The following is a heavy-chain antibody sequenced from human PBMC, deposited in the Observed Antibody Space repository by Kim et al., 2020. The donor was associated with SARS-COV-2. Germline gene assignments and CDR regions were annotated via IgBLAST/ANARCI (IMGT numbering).Heavy chain of an antibody. CDR2: ISSSSSTI. CDR1: GFTFSSYS. V-gene: IGHV3-48*02. CDR3: ARDPSDWFGEPYYFDY. J-gene: IGHJ4*02. Sequence: GGSLRLSCAASGFTFSSYSMNWVRQAPGKGLEWVSYISSSSSTIYYADSVKGRFTISRDNAKNSLYLQMNSLRDEDTAVYYCARDPSDWFGEPYYFDYWGQGTLVTVSS. D-gene: IGHD3-10*01.